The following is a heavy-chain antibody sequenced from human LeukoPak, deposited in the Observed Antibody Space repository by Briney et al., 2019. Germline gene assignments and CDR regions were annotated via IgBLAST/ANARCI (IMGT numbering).Heavy chain of an antibody. CDR3: ATGGGTYSSGYYYGLDAFDI. CDR1: GGSFTGYY. D-gene: IGHD3-22*01. V-gene: IGHV4-34*12. CDR2: IIHSGGI. Sequence: PSETLSPTCAVYGGSFTGYYWSWIRQPPGKGLETIGDIIHSGGINYTPSLKSRLTISVDMSKNQFSLKLTSLTAADTAVYYCATGGGTYSSGYYYGLDAFDIWGQGTMVTVSS. J-gene: IGHJ3*02.